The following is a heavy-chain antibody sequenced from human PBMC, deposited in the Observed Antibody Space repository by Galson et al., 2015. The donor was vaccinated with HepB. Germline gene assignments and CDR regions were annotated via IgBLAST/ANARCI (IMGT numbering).Heavy chain of an antibody. V-gene: IGHV3-30*02. CDR1: GFIFSSYG. J-gene: IGHJ4*02. D-gene: IGHD6-13*01. CDR3: AKVLAAAGIFDS. CDR2: IRYDGSDK. Sequence: SLRLSCAASGFIFSSYGMHWVRQAPGKGLEWVAFIRYDGSDKYYPDSVKGRFTISRDNSKNTLSLQMNSLRAEDTAVYYCAKVLAAAGIFDSWGQGALVTVSS.